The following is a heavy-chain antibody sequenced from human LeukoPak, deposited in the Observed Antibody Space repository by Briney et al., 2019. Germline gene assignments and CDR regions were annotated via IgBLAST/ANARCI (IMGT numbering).Heavy chain of an antibody. CDR3: ARSPMVRGVGGYYFDY. CDR1: GYSISSGYF. D-gene: IGHD3-10*01. Sequence: PSETLSLTCTVSGYSISSGYFWGWIRQPPGKGLEWIQNIYHSGSTYYNPSLKSRVTISVDTSKNQFSLKLSSVTAADTAVYYCARSPMVRGVGGYYFDYWGQGTLVTVSS. V-gene: IGHV4-38-2*02. CDR2: IYHSGST. J-gene: IGHJ4*02.